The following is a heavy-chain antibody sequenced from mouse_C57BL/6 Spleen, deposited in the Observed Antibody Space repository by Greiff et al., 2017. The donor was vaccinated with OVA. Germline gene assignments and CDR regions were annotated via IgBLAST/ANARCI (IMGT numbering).Heavy chain of an antibody. CDR1: GYTFTSYW. Sequence: QVQLKESGAELAKPGASVKLSCKASGYTFTSYWMHWVKQRPGQGLEWIGYINPSSGYTKYNQKFKDKATLTADKSSSTAYMQLSSLTYEDSAVYYCARSNFYDYDVEDYWGQGTSLTVSS. CDR3: ARSNFYDYDVEDY. V-gene: IGHV1-7*01. D-gene: IGHD2-4*01. CDR2: INPSSGYT. J-gene: IGHJ2*02.